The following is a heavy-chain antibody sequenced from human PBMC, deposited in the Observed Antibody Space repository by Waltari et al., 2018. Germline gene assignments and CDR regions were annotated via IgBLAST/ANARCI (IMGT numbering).Heavy chain of an antibody. V-gene: IGHV1-69*12. J-gene: IGHJ5*02. CDR2: IRPFIGTT. Sequence: QVHLEQSGAEVTKPGSSVRVSCMASGGSYSNFRESVLSWVRQAPGHGLEWLGGIRPFIGTTTYAQKFQVRLSITADEASKTVYMELSSLRSEDTAVYYCARVGDQYDRTDGGPLDPWGQGTLVTVSS. D-gene: IGHD1-26*01. CDR3: ARVGDQYDRTDGGPLDP. CDR1: GGSYSNFRESV.